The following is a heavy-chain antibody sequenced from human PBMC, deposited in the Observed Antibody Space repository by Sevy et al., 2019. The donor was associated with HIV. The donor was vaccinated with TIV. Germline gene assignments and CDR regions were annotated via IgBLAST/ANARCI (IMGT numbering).Heavy chain of an antibody. CDR2: IWYDGRTK. D-gene: IGHD1-1*01. J-gene: IGHJ5*01. CDR3: ARDSARVIVPTAGFDS. V-gene: IGHV3-33*01. CDR1: GFTFRSFS. Sequence: GGSLRLSCSASGFTFRSFSMHWVRQAPGKGLEWVAAIWYDGRTKQYADSVKDRFTISRDNSKNMLSLERNSLRAEDTGLYFCARDSARVIVPTAGFDSWGQGTVVTVSS.